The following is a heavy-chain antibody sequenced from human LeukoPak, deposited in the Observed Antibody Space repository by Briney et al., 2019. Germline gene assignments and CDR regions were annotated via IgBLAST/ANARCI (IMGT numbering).Heavy chain of an antibody. CDR1: GFTFSSYE. CDR3: ARPYYYASGSSYLDY. Sequence: GGSLRLSCAASGFTFSSYEMNWVRQAPGKGLEWVSYISSSGTTIYYADSLKGRFTISRDNAENSVYLQMNSLRAEDTAVYYCARPYYYASGSSYLDYWGQGTLVTVSS. J-gene: IGHJ4*02. D-gene: IGHD3-10*01. CDR2: ISSSGTTI. V-gene: IGHV3-48*03.